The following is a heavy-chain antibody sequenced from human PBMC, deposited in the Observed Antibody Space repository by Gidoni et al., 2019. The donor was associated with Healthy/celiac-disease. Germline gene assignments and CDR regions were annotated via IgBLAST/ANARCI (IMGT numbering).Heavy chain of an antibody. D-gene: IGHD6-19*01. CDR2: ISGSGGST. CDR3: AKDQEYSSGWYGN. J-gene: IGHJ4*02. V-gene: IGHV3-23*01. CDR1: GCTFSSYA. Sequence: AASGCTFSSYAMSWVRQAPGKGLEWVSAISGSGGSTYYADSVKGRFTISRDNSKNTLYLQMNSLRAEDTAVYYCAKDQEYSSGWYGNWGQGTLVTVSS.